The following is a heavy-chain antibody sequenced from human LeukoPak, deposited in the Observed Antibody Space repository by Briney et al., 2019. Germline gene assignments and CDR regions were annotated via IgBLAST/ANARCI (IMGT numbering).Heavy chain of an antibody. Sequence: SETLSLTCAVYGGSFGGYYWRWIRQPPGKGLEWHGEINHIGSTNYNPSLKIRVTISVDTSKNQFSLKLSSVTAADTAVYYGARGRYQLLWFVSNWFDPWGQGTLVTVSS. D-gene: IGHD2-2*01. J-gene: IGHJ5*02. V-gene: IGHV4-34*01. CDR2: INHIGST. CDR1: GGSFGGYY. CDR3: ARGRYQLLWFVSNWFDP.